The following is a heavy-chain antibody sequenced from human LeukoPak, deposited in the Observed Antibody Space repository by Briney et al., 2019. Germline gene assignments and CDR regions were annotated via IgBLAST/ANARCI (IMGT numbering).Heavy chain of an antibody. Sequence: ASVKVSCKASGYSFTSYDVNWVRQATGQGLEWMGWMRANSGNTLYAQKFQGRVTMTRNTSISTAYMELSSLRSEDTAVYYCARSDVDIVATIISYYMDVWGKGTTVTVSS. CDR3: ARSDVDIVATIISYYMDV. CDR2: MRANSGNT. CDR1: GYSFTSYD. D-gene: IGHD5-12*01. V-gene: IGHV1-8*01. J-gene: IGHJ6*03.